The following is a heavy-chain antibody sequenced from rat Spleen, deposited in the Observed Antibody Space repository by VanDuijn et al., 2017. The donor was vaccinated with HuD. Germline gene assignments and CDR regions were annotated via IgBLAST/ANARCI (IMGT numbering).Heavy chain of an antibody. CDR3: TRDAFTTDFYVMDA. CDR1: GFTFSNAA. Sequence: EVQLVESGGGLVQPKESLKISCAASGFTFSNAAMYWVRQAPKKGLEWVATIIYDGSSTYYRDSVKGRFTISRDNTKSTLYLQMNSLRSEDTATYYCTRDAFTTDFYVMDAWGQGASVTVSS. D-gene: IGHD1-6*01. J-gene: IGHJ4*01. CDR2: IIYDGSST. V-gene: IGHV5-29*01.